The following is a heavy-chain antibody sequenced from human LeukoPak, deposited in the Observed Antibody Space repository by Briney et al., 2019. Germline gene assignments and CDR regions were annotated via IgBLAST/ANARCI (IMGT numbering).Heavy chain of an antibody. D-gene: IGHD5-18*01. Sequence: GGSLRLSCAASGFNFSNYWMSWVRQAPGKGLEWVATIKADGSEKYYVDSVKGRSTISSDNAKNSLSLQMNSLRAEDTAMYYCARGGYNYNPWGQGTLVTVSS. CDR2: IKADGSEK. V-gene: IGHV3-7*01. J-gene: IGHJ5*02. CDR1: GFNFSNYW. CDR3: ARGGYNYNP.